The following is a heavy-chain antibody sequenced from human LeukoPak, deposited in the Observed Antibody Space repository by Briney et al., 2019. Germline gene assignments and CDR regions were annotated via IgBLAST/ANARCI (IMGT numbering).Heavy chain of an antibody. CDR1: EFAFSTYN. Sequence: AGGSLRLSCAASEFAFSTYNMNWVRQAPGKGLEWVSYISTGSSTTYYADSVKGRFTISRDNVENPLYLQVNSLRDEDTAVYYCARVAAGYSVNYFDYWGQGTLVTVSS. V-gene: IGHV3-48*02. J-gene: IGHJ4*02. D-gene: IGHD4-23*01. CDR3: ARVAAGYSVNYFDY. CDR2: ISTGSSTT.